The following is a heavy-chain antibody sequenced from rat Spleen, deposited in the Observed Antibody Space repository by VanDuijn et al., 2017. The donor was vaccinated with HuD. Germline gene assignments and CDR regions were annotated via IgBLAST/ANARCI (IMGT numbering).Heavy chain of an antibody. CDR3: AREAGIPCHYYDY. CDR2: ISYDGSST. J-gene: IGHJ2*01. V-gene: IGHV5-7*01. CDR1: GFTFSDYN. D-gene: IGHD1-4*01. Sequence: EVQLVESGGGLVQPGRSLKLSCAASGFTFSDYNMAWVRQAPKKGLEWVATISYDGSSTYYRDSVKGRFTISRDNAKSTLYLQMDSLRSEDTANYYCAREAGIPCHYYDYWGQGVMVTVSS.